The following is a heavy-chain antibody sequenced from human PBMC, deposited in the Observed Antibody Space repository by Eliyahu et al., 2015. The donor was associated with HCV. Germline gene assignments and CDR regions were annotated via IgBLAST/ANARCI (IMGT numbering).Heavy chain of an antibody. J-gene: IGHJ6*02. CDR2: IYSGGST. Sequence: EVQLVESGGGLIQPGGSLRLSCAASGFTVSSNYXXWVRQAPGKGLEWVSVIYSGGSTYYADSVKGRFTISRDNSKNTLYLQMNSLRAEDTAVYYCARDKYCSSTSCYLPGGDGMDVWGQGTTVTVSS. V-gene: IGHV3-53*01. CDR3: ARDKYCSSTSCYLPGGDGMDV. CDR1: GFTVSSNY. D-gene: IGHD2-2*01.